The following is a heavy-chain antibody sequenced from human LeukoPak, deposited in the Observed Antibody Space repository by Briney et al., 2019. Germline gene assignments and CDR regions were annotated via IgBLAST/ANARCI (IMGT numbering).Heavy chain of an antibody. CDR3: ARLLRFLDRGPFFDY. D-gene: IGHD3-3*01. CDR1: GGSISSYY. J-gene: IGHJ4*02. CDR2: IYHSGSA. V-gene: IGHV4-59*12. Sequence: PSETLSLTCTVSGGSISSYYWSWIRQPPGKGLEWIGYIYHSGSAYYNPSLKSRVTISVDRSKNQFSLKLSSVTAADTAVYYCARLLRFLDRGPFFDYWGQGTLVTVSS.